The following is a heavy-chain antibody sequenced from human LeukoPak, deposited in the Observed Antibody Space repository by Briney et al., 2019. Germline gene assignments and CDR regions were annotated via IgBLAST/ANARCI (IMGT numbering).Heavy chain of an antibody. J-gene: IGHJ3*02. CDR2: ISGSGGST. V-gene: IGHV3-23*01. D-gene: IGHD3-22*01. CDR3: AKDSAYYYDSSGYYSGAFDI. Sequence: GGSLRLSCAASGFTFSSYAMSWVRQAPGKGLEWVSAISGSGGSTYYADSAKGRFTISRDNSKNTLYLQMNSLRAEDTAVYYCAKDSAYYYDSSGYYSGAFDIWGQGTMVTVSS. CDR1: GFTFSSYA.